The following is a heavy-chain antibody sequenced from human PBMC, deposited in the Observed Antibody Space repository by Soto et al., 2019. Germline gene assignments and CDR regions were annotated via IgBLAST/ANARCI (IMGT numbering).Heavy chain of an antibody. D-gene: IGHD2-21*02. V-gene: IGHV4-4*07. J-gene: IGHJ4*02. CDR3: ARDSGDDQGFDY. Sequence: QVQLQESGPGLVKPSETLSLTCTVSGGSISRYYWSWIRQPAGKGLEWIGRIYTSGSTNYNPSLKSRLTVSLDTSKNQFSLRVSSVTAADTAVYYCARDSGDDQGFDYWGQGTLVTVSS. CDR1: GGSISRYY. CDR2: IYTSGST.